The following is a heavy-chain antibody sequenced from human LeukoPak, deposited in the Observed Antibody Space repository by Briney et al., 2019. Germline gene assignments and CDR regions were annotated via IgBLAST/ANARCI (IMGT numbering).Heavy chain of an antibody. CDR1: DDSITMYY. CDR3: ARGRVSSSTWYSTYYYFFYMDF. D-gene: IGHD4-11*01. CDR2: VDHTGST. J-gene: IGHJ6*03. Sequence: SETLSLTCTVSDDSITMYYWSWIRQPPGKGLEWIGYVDHTGSTKFNPSLNGRVSISRDTSNNFFSLRLRSVTAADTAVYFCARGRVSSSTWYSTYYYFFYMDFWGKGTTVTVSS. V-gene: IGHV4-59*01.